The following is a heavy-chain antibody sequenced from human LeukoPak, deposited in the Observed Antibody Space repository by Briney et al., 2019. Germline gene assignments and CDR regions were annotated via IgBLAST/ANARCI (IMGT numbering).Heavy chain of an antibody. D-gene: IGHD2-15*01. J-gene: IGHJ4*02. CDR2: ISYDGSNK. V-gene: IGHV3-30*18. CDR3: AKDRRHCSGGSCYSLVDY. CDR1: GFTFSSYG. Sequence: GGSLRLSCAASGFTFSSYGMHWVRQAPGKGLEWVAVISYDGSNKYYADSVKGRFTISRDNSKNTLYLQMNSLRAEDTAVYYCAKDRRHCSGGSCYSLVDYWGQGTLVTVSS.